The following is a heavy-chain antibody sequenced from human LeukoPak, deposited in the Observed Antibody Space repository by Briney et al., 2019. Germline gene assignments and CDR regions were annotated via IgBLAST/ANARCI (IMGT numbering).Heavy chain of an antibody. CDR3: ARDRLRCGGDCRGLFDY. V-gene: IGHV3-66*02. CDR2: IYSGGST. D-gene: IGHD2-21*01. J-gene: IGHJ4*02. Sequence: GGSLRLSCAASGFTVSSNYMSWVRQAPGKGLERVSVIYSGGSTYYADSVKGRFTISRDNSKNTLYLQMNSLRAEDTAVYYCARDRLRCGGDCRGLFDYWGQGTLVTVSS. CDR1: GFTVSSNY.